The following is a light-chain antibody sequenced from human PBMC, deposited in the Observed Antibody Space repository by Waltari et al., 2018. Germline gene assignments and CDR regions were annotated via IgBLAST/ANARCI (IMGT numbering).Light chain of an antibody. CDR1: QSVSSSY. V-gene: IGKV3-20*01. CDR2: GAS. J-gene: IGKJ4*01. Sequence: EIALTQSPGTMPFSPGERATLSCRASQSVSSSYLAWYQHKPGQAPRLVIYGASSRAAGIPDRFSGSGSGTDFTLTISRLEPEDFAVYYCQQYGTSPPLTFGGGTKVEIK. CDR3: QQYGTSPPLT.